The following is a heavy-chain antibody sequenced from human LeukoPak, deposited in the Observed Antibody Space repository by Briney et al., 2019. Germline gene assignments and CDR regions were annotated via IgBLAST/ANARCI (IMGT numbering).Heavy chain of an antibody. Sequence: SVKVSCKASGGTFSSYAISWVRQAPGQGLEWMGRIIPILGIANYAQKFQGRVTITADKSTSTAYMEPSSLRSEDTAVYYCARGKTMVTTVYWFDPWGQGTLVTVSS. CDR2: IIPILGIA. J-gene: IGHJ5*02. CDR3: ARGKTMVTTVYWFDP. V-gene: IGHV1-69*04. CDR1: GGTFSSYA. D-gene: IGHD4-17*01.